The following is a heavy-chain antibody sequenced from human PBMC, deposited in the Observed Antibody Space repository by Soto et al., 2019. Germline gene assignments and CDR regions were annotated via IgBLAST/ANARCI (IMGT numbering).Heavy chain of an antibody. D-gene: IGHD3-10*01. CDR3: ARDGSSMVRGVIIRRYYFDY. J-gene: IGHJ4*02. V-gene: IGHV3-48*03. Sequence: EVQLVESGGGLVQPGGSLRLSCAASGFTFSSYEMNWVRQAPGKGLEWVSYISSSGSTIYYADSVKGRFTISRDNAKNSLYLQMNSLRAEDTAVYYCARDGSSMVRGVIIRRYYFDYWGQGTLVTVSS. CDR1: GFTFSSYE. CDR2: ISSSGSTI.